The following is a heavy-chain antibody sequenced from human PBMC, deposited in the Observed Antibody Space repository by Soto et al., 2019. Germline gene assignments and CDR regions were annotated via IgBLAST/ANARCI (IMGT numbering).Heavy chain of an antibody. CDR2: ISSGSTTI. V-gene: IGHV3-48*02. Sequence: LRLSCAASGFRFSTSTMSWVRQAPGKVLEWVSYISSGSTTIYYADSVKGRFTISRDNGKNSLYLQMNSLRDEDTAVYYCARVRRNDASDYYGMDVWGQGTTVTVSS. D-gene: IGHD1-1*01. J-gene: IGHJ6*02. CDR1: GFRFSTST. CDR3: ARVRRNDASDYYGMDV.